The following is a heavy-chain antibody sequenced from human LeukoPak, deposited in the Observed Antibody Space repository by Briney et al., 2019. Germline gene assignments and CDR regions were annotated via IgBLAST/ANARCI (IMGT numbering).Heavy chain of an antibody. J-gene: IGHJ5*02. V-gene: IGHV3-48*01. CDR1: GFTFSSNS. D-gene: IGHD1-26*01. Sequence: PGGSLRLSCAASGFTFSSNSMNWVRQAPGKGLEWVSYISSSSSTIYYADSVKGRFTISRDNAKNSLYLQMNSLRAEDTAVYYCARGSGSYSFNLLGFDPWGQGTLVTVSS. CDR3: ARGSGSYSFNLLGFDP. CDR2: ISSSSSTI.